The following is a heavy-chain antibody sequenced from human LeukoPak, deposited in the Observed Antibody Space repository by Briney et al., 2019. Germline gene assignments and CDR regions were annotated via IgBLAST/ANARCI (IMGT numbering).Heavy chain of an antibody. J-gene: IGHJ1*01. D-gene: IGHD2-21*01. CDR1: GGSISSSSSY. CDR2: LHYGGKN. CDR3: ASPKIGMSEYFQH. Sequence: SETLSLICTVSGGSISSSSSYWGWLRQSPGKGLEWIVSLHYGGKNYYNPSLKSRVTISVDTSKNQFSLKLSSVTATDTAVYFCASPKIGMSEYFQHWGQGALVTVSS. V-gene: IGHV4-39*07.